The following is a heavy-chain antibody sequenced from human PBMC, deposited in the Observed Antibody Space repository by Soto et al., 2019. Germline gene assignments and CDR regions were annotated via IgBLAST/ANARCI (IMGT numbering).Heavy chain of an antibody. Sequence: SSETLSLTCTVSGDSISGTNWWSWVRQPPGKGLEWIGEIYGGGTTNYNPSLKSRVTISVDKSKNHFSLNLNSVAAADTAVYYCTKNLFAWGQGSLVTVSS. CDR3: TKNLFA. V-gene: IGHV4-4*02. CDR2: IYGGGTT. J-gene: IGHJ5*02. CDR1: GDSISGTNW. D-gene: IGHD3-3*01.